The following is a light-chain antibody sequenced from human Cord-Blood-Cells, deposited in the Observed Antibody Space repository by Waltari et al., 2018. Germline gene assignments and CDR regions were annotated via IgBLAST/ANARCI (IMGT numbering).Light chain of an antibody. J-gene: IGKJ1*01. CDR1: QSFSSSY. Sequence: EIVLTQSPGTLSLSPGERATISCRASQSFSSSYLAWYQQKPGQAPRLRSYGASSRATGIPDRFSGSGSETDFTLTSSRLEPEDFAVDYCQQYGSSPWTFGQGTKVEIK. CDR3: QQYGSSPWT. V-gene: IGKV3-20*01. CDR2: GAS.